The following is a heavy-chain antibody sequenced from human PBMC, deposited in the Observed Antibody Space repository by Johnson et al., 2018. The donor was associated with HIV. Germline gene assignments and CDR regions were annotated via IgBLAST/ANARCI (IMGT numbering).Heavy chain of an antibody. V-gene: IGHV3-7*01. CDR1: GFTFSSYW. D-gene: IGHD6-25*01. CDR3: ATIAAHGAAFDI. J-gene: IGHJ3*02. Sequence: VQLVESGGGLVQPGGSLRLSCAASGFTFSSYWMSWVRQAPWKGLEWVANIKQDGSEKYYVDSVKGRFNISRDNPKNTLYLQMNSLRAEDTAAYYCATIAAHGAAFDIWGQGTVVTVSS. CDR2: IKQDGSEK.